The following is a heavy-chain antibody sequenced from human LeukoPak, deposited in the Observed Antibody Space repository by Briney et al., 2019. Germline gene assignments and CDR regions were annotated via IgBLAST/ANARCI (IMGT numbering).Heavy chain of an antibody. CDR1: GGSISSSSYY. J-gene: IGHJ6*02. CDR3: ARDMAALRGGMDV. V-gene: IGHV4-39*07. Sequence: SETLSLTCTVSGGSISSSSYYWGWIRQPPGKGLEWIGSIYYSGSTYYNPSLKSRVTISVDTSKNQFSLKLSSVTAADTAVYYCARDMAALRGGMDVWGQGTTVTVSS. CDR2: IYYSGST. D-gene: IGHD6-13*01.